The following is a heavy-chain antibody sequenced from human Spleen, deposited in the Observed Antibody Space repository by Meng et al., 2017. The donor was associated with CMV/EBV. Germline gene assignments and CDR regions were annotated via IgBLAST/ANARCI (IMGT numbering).Heavy chain of an antibody. CDR2: INPNSGGT. D-gene: IGHD2-15*01. V-gene: IGHV1-2*02. J-gene: IGHJ5*02. CDR1: GYTFTDYY. CDR3: VRRYCSGGSGFEVDP. Sequence: ASVKVSCKASGYTFTDYYIHWVRQAPGQGLEWMGWINPNSGGTNYAQKFHDRVTMTRDTSISTAYMELSRLRSDDTAVYYCVRRYCSGGSGFEVDPWGQGTLVTVSS.